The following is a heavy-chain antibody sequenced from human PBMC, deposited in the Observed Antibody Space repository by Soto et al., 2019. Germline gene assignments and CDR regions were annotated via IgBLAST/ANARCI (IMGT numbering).Heavy chain of an antibody. D-gene: IGHD3-10*01. CDR3: ASHYYGSGSHDAFDI. J-gene: IGHJ3*02. CDR1: GYTVTRYD. CDR2: MNPNSGNT. V-gene: IGHV1-8*01. Sequence: AASVKVSCKASGYTVTRYDINWVRQATGQGLEWMGWMNPNSGNTGYAQKFQGRVTMTRNTSISTAYMELSSLRSEDTAVYYCASHYYGSGSHDAFDIWGQGTMVTVSS.